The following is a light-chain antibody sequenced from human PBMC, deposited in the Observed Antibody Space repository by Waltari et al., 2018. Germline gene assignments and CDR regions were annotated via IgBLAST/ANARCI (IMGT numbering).Light chain of an antibody. CDR2: GAS. V-gene: IGKV3-15*01. J-gene: IGKJ5*01. Sequence: EIVMTQSPATLSVSPGERATLSCRASQSVNSNLAWYQQKPGQAPRLLIYGASTRATSIPARFSGSGSGTESTLIISSLQSEDFAVYYCQHYNNWPPSITFGQGTRLEIK. CDR1: QSVNSN. CDR3: QHYNNWPPSIT.